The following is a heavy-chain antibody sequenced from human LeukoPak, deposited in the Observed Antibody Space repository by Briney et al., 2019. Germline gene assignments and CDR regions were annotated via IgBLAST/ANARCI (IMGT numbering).Heavy chain of an antibody. CDR3: ARSHIVVVTAPDGFDI. Sequence: GESLKISCKGSGYSFINYWIGWVRQMPGKGLEWMGIIYPGDSDTRYSPSFQGQVTISVDKSISTAYLQWSSLKASDTAMYYCARSHIVVVTAPDGFDIWGQGTMVTVSS. V-gene: IGHV5-51*01. CDR2: IYPGDSDT. D-gene: IGHD2-21*02. J-gene: IGHJ3*02. CDR1: GYSFINYW.